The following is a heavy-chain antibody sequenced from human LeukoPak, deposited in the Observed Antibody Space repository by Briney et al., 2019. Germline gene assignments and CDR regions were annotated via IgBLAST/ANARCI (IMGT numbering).Heavy chain of an antibody. CDR3: AKVIGYYDSSGYKEY. CDR1: GVSISSGGYY. J-gene: IGHJ4*02. V-gene: IGHV4-31*03. CDR2: IYYSGSS. D-gene: IGHD3-22*01. Sequence: SETLSLTCTVSGVSISSGGYYWRWIRQHPGKGVEWIGYIYYSGSSYYNPPLKSRVTISVNTSKNQFSLKLSSVTAADTAVYYCAKVIGYYDSSGYKEYWGQGTLVTVSS.